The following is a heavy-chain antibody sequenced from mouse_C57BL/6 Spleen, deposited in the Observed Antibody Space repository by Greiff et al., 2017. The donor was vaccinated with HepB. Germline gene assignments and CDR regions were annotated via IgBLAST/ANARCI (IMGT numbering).Heavy chain of an antibody. CDR3: ARGGRDGYFYAMDY. Sequence: QVQLQQSGAELVRPGTSVKMSCKASGYTFTNYWIGWAKQRPGHGLEWIGDIYPGGGYTNYNEKFKGKATLTADKSSSTAYMQLSSLTSEDSAIYYCARGGRDGYFYAMDYWGQGTSVTVSS. CDR1: GYTFTNYW. D-gene: IGHD2-3*01. V-gene: IGHV1-63*01. J-gene: IGHJ4*01. CDR2: IYPGGGYT.